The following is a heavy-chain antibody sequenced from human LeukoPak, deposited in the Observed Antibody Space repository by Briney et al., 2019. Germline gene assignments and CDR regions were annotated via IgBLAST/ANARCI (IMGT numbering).Heavy chain of an antibody. V-gene: IGHV1-24*01. CDR3: ATTSTVTTYYYYYGMDV. CDR1: GYTLTELS. Sequence: ASVKVSCKVSGYTLTELSMHWVRQAPGKGLEWMGGFDPEDGETIYAQKFQGRVTMTEDTSTVTAYMELSSLRSEDTAVYYCATTSTVTTYYYYYGMDVWGQGTTVTVSS. CDR2: FDPEDGET. J-gene: IGHJ6*02. D-gene: IGHD4-17*01.